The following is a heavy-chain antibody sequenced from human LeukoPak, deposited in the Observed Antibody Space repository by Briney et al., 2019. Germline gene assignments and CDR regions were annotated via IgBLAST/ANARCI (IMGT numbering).Heavy chain of an antibody. Sequence: GSLRLSCVASGIDFNVYEMHWVRQSPGKGLEWVALISDNGLRTNYAESLKGRFTVSRDNSMNTMNLQMNNLKVEDTAVYFCARERRGYGYGTLDLWGQGTLVSVSS. CDR3: ARERRGYGYGTLDL. CDR2: ISDNGLRT. V-gene: IGHV3-30*14. D-gene: IGHD5-12*01. J-gene: IGHJ5*02. CDR1: GIDFNVYE.